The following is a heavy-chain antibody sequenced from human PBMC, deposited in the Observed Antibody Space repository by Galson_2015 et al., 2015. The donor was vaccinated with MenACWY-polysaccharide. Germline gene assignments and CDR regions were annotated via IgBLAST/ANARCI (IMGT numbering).Heavy chain of an antibody. D-gene: IGHD5-18*01. V-gene: IGHV1-8*01. Sequence: SVKVSCKASGYKFTSYDINWVRQATGQGLEWMGWMNPNSGNTGYAQKFQGRVTMTRNTSISTAYMELSSRRSEDTAVYYCARVKSPPGQQPQGYWGQGTLGAVSA. CDR2: MNPNSGNT. CDR3: ARVKSPPGQQPQGY. CDR1: GYKFTSYD. J-gene: IGHJ4*02.